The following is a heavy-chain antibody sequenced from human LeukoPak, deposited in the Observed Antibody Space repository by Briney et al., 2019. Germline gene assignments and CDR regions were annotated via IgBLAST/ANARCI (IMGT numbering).Heavy chain of an antibody. CDR2: ISTSSSYI. D-gene: IGHD3-22*01. Sequence: PGGSLRLSCAASEFSVGSNYMTWVRQAPGKGLEWVSSISTSSSYIYYADSVKGRFTISRDNAKNSLYLQMNSLRAEDTAVYYCARSDSSGYYLFNYFDYWGQGTLVTVSS. CDR3: ARSDSSGYYLFNYFDY. J-gene: IGHJ4*02. V-gene: IGHV3-21*01. CDR1: EFSVGSNY.